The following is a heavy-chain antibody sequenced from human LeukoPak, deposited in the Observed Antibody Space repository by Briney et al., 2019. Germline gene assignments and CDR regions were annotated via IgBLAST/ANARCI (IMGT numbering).Heavy chain of an antibody. Sequence: GSLRLSCAASGFTFSSYAMSWIRQPPGKGLEWIGTIYYSGSTYYNPSLKSRVTISVDTSKNQFSLKLTSVTAADTAVYYCARHESLAAAFDYWGQGTLVTVSS. D-gene: IGHD6-13*01. CDR1: GFTFSSYA. J-gene: IGHJ4*02. CDR2: IYYSGST. V-gene: IGHV4-39*01. CDR3: ARHESLAAAFDY.